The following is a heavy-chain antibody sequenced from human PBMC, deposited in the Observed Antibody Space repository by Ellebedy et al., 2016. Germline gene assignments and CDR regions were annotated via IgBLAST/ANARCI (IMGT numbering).Heavy chain of an antibody. V-gene: IGHV3-23*01. D-gene: IGHD6-19*01. CDR2: IKSPNTGGDT. CDR3: VKTHIGGWSFDY. J-gene: IGHJ4*02. Sequence: GESLKISCAASGFTFSAYAMSWVRQAPGKGLEWVSLIKSPNTGGDTFYADSVKGRFTISRDNSKNTLSLQMNSLRAEDTALYYCVKTHIGGWSFDYWGQGTLVTVSS. CDR1: GFTFSAYA.